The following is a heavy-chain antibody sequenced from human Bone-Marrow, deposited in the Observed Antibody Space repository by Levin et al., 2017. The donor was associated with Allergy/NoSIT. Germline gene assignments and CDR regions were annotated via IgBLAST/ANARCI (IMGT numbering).Heavy chain of an antibody. D-gene: IGHD3-9*01. J-gene: IGHJ4*02. Sequence: LSLTCAASGFTFSSYAMHWVRQAPGKGLEWVAVISYDGSNKYYADSVKGRFTISRDNSKNTLYLQMNSLRAEDTAVYYCARDIDDILTGYYKAQDYWGQGTLVTVSS. V-gene: IGHV3-30-3*01. CDR1: GFTFSSYA. CDR2: ISYDGSNK. CDR3: ARDIDDILTGYYKAQDY.